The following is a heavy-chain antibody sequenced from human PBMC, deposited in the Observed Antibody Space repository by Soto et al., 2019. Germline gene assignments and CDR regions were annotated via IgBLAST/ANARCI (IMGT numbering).Heavy chain of an antibody. J-gene: IGHJ4*02. D-gene: IGHD5-12*01. CDR1: GFTFSNYG. V-gene: IGHV3-33*01. CDR3: ARPDLVAAIGAALDY. Sequence: QVQLVESGGGVVQPGRSLRLPCEASGFTFSNYGMHWVRQAPGKGLEWVAVIWNDGSSRYYADSVKGRFTVSRDNSKNTLFLQMNNVRDEDTAVYYCARPDLVAAIGAALDYWGQGTLVTVSS. CDR2: IWNDGSSR.